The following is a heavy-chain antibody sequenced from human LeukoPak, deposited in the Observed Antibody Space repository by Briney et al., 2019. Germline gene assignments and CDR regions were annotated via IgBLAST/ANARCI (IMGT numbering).Heavy chain of an antibody. CDR2: IYYSGST. CDR1: DGSISSGGYY. Sequence: SQTLSLTCTVSDGSISSGGYYWSWIRQHPGKGLEWIGYIYYSGSTYYNPSLKSRVTISVDTSKNQFSLKLSSVTAADTAVYYCARDHSSSIDYWGQGTLVTVSS. D-gene: IGHD6-6*01. J-gene: IGHJ4*02. CDR3: ARDHSSSIDY. V-gene: IGHV4-31*03.